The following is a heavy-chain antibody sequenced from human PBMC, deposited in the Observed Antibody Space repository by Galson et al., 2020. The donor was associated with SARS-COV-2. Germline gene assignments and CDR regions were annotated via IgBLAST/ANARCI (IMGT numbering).Heavy chain of an antibody. CDR3: ARWGAADGAWTTFDI. J-gene: IGHJ3*02. V-gene: IGHV4-59*01. D-gene: IGHD6-13*01. Sequence: SETLSLTCTVSGGSISGNYWSWIRQPPGKQLEYIGYISDSGSTNSSPSLKSRVIMSVDKSKNQFSLKLTSVTAADTAVYYCARWGAADGAWTTFDIWGQGTMVTVSS. CDR2: ISDSGST. CDR1: GGSISGNY.